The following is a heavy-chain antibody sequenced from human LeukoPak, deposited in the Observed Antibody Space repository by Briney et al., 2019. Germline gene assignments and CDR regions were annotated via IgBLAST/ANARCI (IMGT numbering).Heavy chain of an antibody. V-gene: IGHV1-18*01. Sequence: GASVKVSCKASGYTVTSYGISWVRQAPGQGLEWMGWISPYNGNTNYAQKLQGRVTMTTDASTTTAYMELRSLRSDDTAVYYCAREMATIVNQFDYWGQGTLVTVSS. CDR1: GYTVTSYG. CDR2: ISPYNGNT. D-gene: IGHD5-24*01. J-gene: IGHJ4*02. CDR3: AREMATIVNQFDY.